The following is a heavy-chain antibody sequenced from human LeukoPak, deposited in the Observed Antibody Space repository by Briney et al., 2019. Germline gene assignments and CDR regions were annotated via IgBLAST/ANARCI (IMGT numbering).Heavy chain of an antibody. V-gene: IGHV1-18*01. CDR3: ARVGVTSYYDFWSALGRQFDP. D-gene: IGHD3-3*01. CDR2: ISAYNGNT. Sequence: EASVKVSCKASGYTFTSYGISWVRQAPGQGLEWMGWISAYNGNTNYAQKLQGRVTMTTDTSTSTAYMELRSLRSDDTAVYYCARVGVTSYYDFWSALGRQFDPWGQGTLVTVSS. J-gene: IGHJ5*02. CDR1: GYTFTSYG.